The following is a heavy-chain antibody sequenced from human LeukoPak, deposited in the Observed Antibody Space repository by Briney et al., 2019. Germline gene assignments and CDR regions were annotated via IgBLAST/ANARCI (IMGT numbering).Heavy chain of an antibody. D-gene: IGHD6-13*01. J-gene: IGHJ6*03. CDR3: ARHRDSSNWHYSYYYYLDV. Sequence: SETLSLTCAVSGGSISSSYWWTWVRQPPGKGLEWIGSIFYRGSTYYSPSLKSRVTISVDTSKNQFSLKLGSVTAADTAVYYCARHRDSSNWHYSYYYYLDVWGQGTTVTISS. V-gene: IGHV4-39*01. CDR2: IFYRGST. CDR1: GGSISSSYW.